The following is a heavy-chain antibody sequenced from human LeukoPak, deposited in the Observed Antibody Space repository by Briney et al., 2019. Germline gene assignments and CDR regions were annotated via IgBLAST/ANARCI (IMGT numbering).Heavy chain of an antibody. CDR3: ARGGIYNWFDP. J-gene: IGHJ5*02. Sequence: GGSLRLSCAASGFTFSSYAMSWVRQAPGKGLEWVSAISGSGGSTYYADSVKGRFTISRDNSKNTLYLQMNSLGAEDTAVYYCARGGIYNWFDPWGQGTLVTVSS. CDR2: ISGSGGST. V-gene: IGHV3-23*01. D-gene: IGHD3-16*01. CDR1: GFTFSSYA.